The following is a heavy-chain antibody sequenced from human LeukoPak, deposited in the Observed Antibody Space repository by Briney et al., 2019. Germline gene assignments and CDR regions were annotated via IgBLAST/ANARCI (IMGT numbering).Heavy chain of an antibody. Sequence: FTFSRDNSKNTLYLQMNSLRAEDTAVYYCAKDVASGYDYYYSYGMDVWGQGTTVTVSS. J-gene: IGHJ6*02. V-gene: IGHV3-30*02. D-gene: IGHD5-12*01. CDR3: AKDVASGYDYYYSYGMDV.